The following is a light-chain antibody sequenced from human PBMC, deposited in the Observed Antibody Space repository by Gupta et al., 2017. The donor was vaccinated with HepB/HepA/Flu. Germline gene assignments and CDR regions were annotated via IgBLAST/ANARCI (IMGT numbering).Light chain of an antibody. V-gene: IGLV2-14*03. CDR1: SSDVGGYNY. CDR3: SSYTSSVTLYV. Sequence: QSALTQPASVSGSPGQSITISCTGTSSDVGGYNYVSWYLQHPGKAPKLMIYDVSNRPSGVSNRFSGSKSGNTASLTISGLQAEDEADYYCSSYTSSVTLYVFGTGTKVTVL. J-gene: IGLJ1*01. CDR2: DVS.